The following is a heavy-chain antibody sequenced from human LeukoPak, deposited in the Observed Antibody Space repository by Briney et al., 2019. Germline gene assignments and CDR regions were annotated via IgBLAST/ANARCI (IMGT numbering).Heavy chain of an antibody. CDR1: GFSFSDFY. CDR3: ARSVGYGVRGVILSFDN. D-gene: IGHD3-10*01. CDR2: ISNTGNRV. Sequence: GGSLRLSCAASGFSFSDFYMTWIRQAPGKGLDWVSYISNTGNRVDYADSVKGRFSISRDNAKKSVYLQMNNLRGEDTAVYYCARSVGYGVRGVILSFDNWGQGTLVTVSS. J-gene: IGHJ4*02. V-gene: IGHV3-11*04.